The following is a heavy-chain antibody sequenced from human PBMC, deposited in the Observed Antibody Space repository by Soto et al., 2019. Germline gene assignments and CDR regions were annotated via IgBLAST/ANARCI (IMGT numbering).Heavy chain of an antibody. V-gene: IGHV4-34*01. J-gene: IGHJ4*02. CDR2: INHSGST. Sequence: SDTLSLTCAVYGGSFSGYYWSWIRQPPGKGLEWIGEINHSGSTNYNPSLKSRVTISVDTSKNQFSLKLSSVTAADTAVYYCARDRPIRYYDSSGYYLNPFDYWGQGTLVTVSS. D-gene: IGHD3-22*01. CDR3: ARDRPIRYYDSSGYYLNPFDY. CDR1: GGSFSGYY.